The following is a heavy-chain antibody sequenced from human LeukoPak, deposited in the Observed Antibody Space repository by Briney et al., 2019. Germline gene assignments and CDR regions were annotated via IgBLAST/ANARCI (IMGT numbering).Heavy chain of an antibody. CDR3: ARTIAVAGTGGFDY. V-gene: IGHV4-59*08. CDR2: IYYSGST. D-gene: IGHD6-19*01. Sequence: KPSETLSPTCTVSGGSISSYYWSWIRQPPGKGLEWIGYIYYSGSTNYNPSLKSRVTISVDTSKNQFSLKLSSVTAADTAVYYCARTIAVAGTGGFDYWGQGTLVTVSS. J-gene: IGHJ4*02. CDR1: GGSISSYY.